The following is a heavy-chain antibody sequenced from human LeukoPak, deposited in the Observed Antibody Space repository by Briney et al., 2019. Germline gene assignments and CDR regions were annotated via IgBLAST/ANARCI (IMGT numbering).Heavy chain of an antibody. J-gene: IGHJ3*02. CDR1: GGSISSSSYY. Sequence: PSETLSLTCTVSGGSISSSSYYWGWIRQPPGKGLEWIGEINHSGSTNYNPSLKSRVTISVDTSKNQFSLKLSSVTAADTAVYYCARRRLLWFGDRGAFDIWGQGTMVTVSS. CDR3: ARRRLLWFGDRGAFDI. V-gene: IGHV4-39*07. D-gene: IGHD3-10*01. CDR2: INHSGST.